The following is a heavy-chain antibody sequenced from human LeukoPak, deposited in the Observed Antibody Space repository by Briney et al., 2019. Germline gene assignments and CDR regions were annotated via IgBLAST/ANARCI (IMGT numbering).Heavy chain of an antibody. Sequence: GRSLSLSCAASGFTFSSYAMHWVRQAPGKGLEWVARIRDKNDGGTTDHAAPVKGRFTISRDDSKHMLFLEMNSLTPEDTALYYCTTDRGSYIDYWGQGTLVTVSS. V-gene: IGHV3-15*01. J-gene: IGHJ4*02. CDR3: TTDRGSYIDY. D-gene: IGHD1-26*01. CDR1: GFTFSSYA. CDR2: IRDKNDGGTT.